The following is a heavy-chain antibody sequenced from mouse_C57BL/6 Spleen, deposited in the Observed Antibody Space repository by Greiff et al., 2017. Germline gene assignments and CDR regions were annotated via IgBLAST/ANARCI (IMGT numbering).Heavy chain of an antibody. CDR1: GFTFSNYW. Sequence: VQLKESGGGLVQPGGSMKLSCVASGFTFSNYWMNWVRQSPEKGLEWVAQIRLKSDNYATHYAESVKGRFTISRDDSKSSVYLQMNNLRAEDTGIYYCTDYAGYFDYWGQGTTLTVSS. CDR3: TDYAGYFDY. V-gene: IGHV6-3*01. J-gene: IGHJ2*01. CDR2: IRLKSDNYAT. D-gene: IGHD2-4*01.